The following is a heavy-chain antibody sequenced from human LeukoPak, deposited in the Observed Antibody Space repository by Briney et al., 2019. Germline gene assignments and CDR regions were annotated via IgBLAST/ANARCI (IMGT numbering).Heavy chain of an antibody. D-gene: IGHD4/OR15-4a*01. Sequence: GGSLRLSCAASGFTFNSFAMNWVRQAPGQGLEWVSSLGGSDGDSHYADFVKGRFTISRDNSKNTLHLQMNSLRAEDTAVYYCSISLGVVCDFGQESFDQGGRGTLVTVSS. CDR1: GFTFNSFA. CDR3: SISLGVVCDFGQESFDQ. V-gene: IGHV3-23*01. CDR2: LGGSDGDS. J-gene: IGHJ4*02.